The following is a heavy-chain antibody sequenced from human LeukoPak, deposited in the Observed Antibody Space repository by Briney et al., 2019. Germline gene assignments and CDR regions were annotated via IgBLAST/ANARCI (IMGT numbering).Heavy chain of an antibody. V-gene: IGHV1-18*01. CDR2: ISAYNGNT. Sequence: ASVKVSCKASGYTFTSYGISWVRQAPGQGLEWMGWISAYNGNTNYAQKLQGRVTMTTDTSTSTAYMDLRSLRSDDTAVYYCARSQYYYDSSGYYYFYYFDYWGQGTLVTVSS. J-gene: IGHJ4*02. CDR1: GYTFTSYG. CDR3: ARSQYYYDSSGYYYFYYFDY. D-gene: IGHD3-22*01.